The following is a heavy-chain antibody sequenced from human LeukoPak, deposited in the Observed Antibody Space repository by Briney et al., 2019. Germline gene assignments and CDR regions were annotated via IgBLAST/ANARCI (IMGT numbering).Heavy chain of an antibody. CDR1: GFTFSSYS. Sequence: GGSLRLSCAASGFTFSSYSMNWVRQAPGKGLELVSSISSSSSYIYYADSVKGRFTISRDNAKNSLYLQMNSLRAEDTAVYYCARFGLELRFDYWGQGTLVTVSS. CDR2: ISSSSSYI. V-gene: IGHV3-21*01. CDR3: ARFGLELRFDY. J-gene: IGHJ4*02. D-gene: IGHD1-7*01.